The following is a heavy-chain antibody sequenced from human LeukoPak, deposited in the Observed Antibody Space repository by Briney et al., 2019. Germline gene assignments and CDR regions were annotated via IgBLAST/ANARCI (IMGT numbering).Heavy chain of an antibody. D-gene: IGHD5-24*01. CDR2: IYYSGST. CDR1: TGSISSSSYF. CDR3: ARDQRRDGYNFDY. Sequence: PSGTLSLTCTVSTGSISSSSYFWGWIRQPPGKGLEWIGSIYYSGSTSYSPSLKSRVTISVDTSKNHFLLKLSSVIAADTAVYYCARDQRRDGYNFDYWGQGTLVTVSS. J-gene: IGHJ4*02. V-gene: IGHV4-39*07.